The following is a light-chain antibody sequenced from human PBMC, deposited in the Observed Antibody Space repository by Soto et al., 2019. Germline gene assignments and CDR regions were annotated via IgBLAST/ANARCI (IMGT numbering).Light chain of an antibody. CDR2: GAS. CDR3: QQYRT. V-gene: IGKV3-15*01. CDR1: QSVSSN. Sequence: EIVMTQSPATLSVSPGERATLSCRASQSVSSNLAWYQQKPGQAPRLLIYGASTRATGIPARFSGSGSGTEFTLTISSLPSEDFAVYYCQQYRTFGPGTKVEI. J-gene: IGKJ1*01.